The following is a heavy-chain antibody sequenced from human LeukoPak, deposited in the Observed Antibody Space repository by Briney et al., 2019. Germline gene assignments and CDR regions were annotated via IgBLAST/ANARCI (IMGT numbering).Heavy chain of an antibody. CDR1: GRSISSSSTYS. D-gene: IGHD2-21*02. V-gene: IGHV4-39*01. CDR2: IYYSGNT. CDR3: ARQRVDFVTLDV. J-gene: IGHJ6*02. Sequence: SETLSLTCTVSGRSISSSSTYSWGWFRQPPGKGLEYIGYIYYSGNTDYDPSLRSRVTISVDTSQKQFSLKLSSVTAADTAVYYCARQRVDFVTLDVWGQGTTVTVSS.